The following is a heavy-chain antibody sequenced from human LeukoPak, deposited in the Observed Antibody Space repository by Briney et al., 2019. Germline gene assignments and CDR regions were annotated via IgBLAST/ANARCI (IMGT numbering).Heavy chain of an antibody. CDR1: GFAFNRHW. J-gene: IGHJ4*02. V-gene: IGHV3-74*01. D-gene: IGHD2-21*02. CDR2: IDNHAYST. Sequence: GGSLTLSCAASGFAFNRHWMHWLRQPPGKGLVWVSRIDNHAYSTVYADSVKARFTISRDNAKNTRYLQMNSLRAEDTAVYYCVRGLMGPDFWGQGTLVTVFS. CDR3: VRGLMGPDF.